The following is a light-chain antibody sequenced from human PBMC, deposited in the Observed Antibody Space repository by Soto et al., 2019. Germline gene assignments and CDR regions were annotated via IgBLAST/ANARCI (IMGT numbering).Light chain of an antibody. CDR1: SSDVGGYNY. Sequence: QSALTQPPSASGSPGQSVTISCTGTSSDVGGYNYVSWYQQHPGKAPKLMIYEVSKRPSGVPERFSGSKSGNTASLTVSGLQAEDEADYYCSSYAGSNNFVFGGGTTLPVL. V-gene: IGLV2-8*01. CDR3: SSYAGSNNFV. CDR2: EVS. J-gene: IGLJ2*01.